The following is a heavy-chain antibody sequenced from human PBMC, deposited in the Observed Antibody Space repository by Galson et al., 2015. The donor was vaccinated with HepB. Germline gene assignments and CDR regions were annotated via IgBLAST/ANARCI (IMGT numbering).Heavy chain of an antibody. CDR3: VRDMTEGFGELLLKAADY. J-gene: IGHJ4*02. CDR2: ISEYGSKK. D-gene: IGHD3-10*01. V-gene: IGHV3-30*04. CDR1: GFTFRSYA. Sequence: SLRLSCAASGFTFRSYALHWVRQAPGKGLDWVALISEYGSKKYADSVKGRFTISRENSKNTLYLQMNSLRVEDTAVYYCVRDMTEGFGELLLKAADYWGQGTLVTVSS.